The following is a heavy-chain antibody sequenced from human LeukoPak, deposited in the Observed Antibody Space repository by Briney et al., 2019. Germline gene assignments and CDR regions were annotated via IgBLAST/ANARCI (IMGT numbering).Heavy chain of an antibody. CDR1: GGSISSGSYY. V-gene: IGHV4-61*02. CDR3: ARAGGYGAPFDY. J-gene: IGHJ4*02. D-gene: IGHD3-16*01. CDR2: IYTSGST. Sequence: SETLSLTCTVSGGSISSGSYYWSWIRQPAGKGLEWIGRIYTSGSTNYNPSLKSRVTISVDTSKNQFSLKLSSVTAADTAVYYCARAGGYGAPFDYWGQGTLVTVSS.